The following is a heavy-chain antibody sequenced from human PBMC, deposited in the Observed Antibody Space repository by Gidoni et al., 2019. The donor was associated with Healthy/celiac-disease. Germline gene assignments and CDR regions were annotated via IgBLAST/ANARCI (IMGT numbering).Heavy chain of an antibody. CDR1: GYTFTSYG. D-gene: IGHD6-19*01. CDR2: ISVYNGNT. J-gene: IGHJ5*02. Sequence: QVQMVQSGAEVKKPGASVKVSCKASGYTFTSYGISWVRQAPGLGLEWMGWISVYNGNTNYAQKLQGRVTMTTDTSTSTAYMELRSLRSDDTAVYYCAREIAVATRGPWVDPWGQGTLVTVSS. V-gene: IGHV1-18*01. CDR3: AREIAVATRGPWVDP.